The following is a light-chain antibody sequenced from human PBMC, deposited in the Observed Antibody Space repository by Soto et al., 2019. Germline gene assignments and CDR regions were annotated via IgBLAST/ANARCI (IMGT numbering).Light chain of an antibody. Sequence: DIVMTQSPLSLPVTPGEPASISCRSSQSLLHNNVYNYLDWYLQKPGQSPQLLIYLGSNRASGVPARFSGSGSGTDFTLKISRVEAEDVGVYYCMQALQTPMYTFGQGTKLEIK. CDR1: QSLLHNNVYNY. CDR2: LGS. V-gene: IGKV2-28*01. CDR3: MQALQTPMYT. J-gene: IGKJ2*01.